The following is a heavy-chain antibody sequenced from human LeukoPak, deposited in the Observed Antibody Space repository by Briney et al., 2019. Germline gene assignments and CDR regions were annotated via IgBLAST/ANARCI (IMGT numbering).Heavy chain of an antibody. V-gene: IGHV4-4*07. Sequence: SETLSLTCTVSGGSISSYYWSWIRQPAGKGLEWTGRIYTSGSTNYNPSLKSRVTMSVDTSKNQFSLKLSSVTAADTAVYYCARERGYYYYYYMDVWGKGTTVTVSS. J-gene: IGHJ6*03. CDR2: IYTSGST. CDR3: ARERGYYYYYYMDV. CDR1: GGSISSYY.